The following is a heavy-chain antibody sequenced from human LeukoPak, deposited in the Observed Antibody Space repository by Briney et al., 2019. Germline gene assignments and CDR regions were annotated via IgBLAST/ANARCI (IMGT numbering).Heavy chain of an antibody. CDR3: ARMGEGSGWYEDY. CDR2: INTDGSST. J-gene: IGHJ4*02. D-gene: IGHD6-19*01. V-gene: IGHV3-74*01. Sequence: GGSLRLSCAASGFTFSSYWMHWVRRAPGKGLVWVSRINTDGSSTSYADSVKGRFTISRDNAKNTLYLQMNSLRAEDTAVYYCARMGEGSGWYEDYWGQGTLVTVSS. CDR1: GFTFSSYW.